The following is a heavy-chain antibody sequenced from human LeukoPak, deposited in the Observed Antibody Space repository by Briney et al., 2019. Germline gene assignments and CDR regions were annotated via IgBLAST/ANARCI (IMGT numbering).Heavy chain of an antibody. J-gene: IGHJ4*02. CDR3: ARGPPRTYYDFWSGYLRCDY. D-gene: IGHD3-3*01. CDR1: GFTFSSYS. CDR2: ISSSSYI. Sequence: GGSLRLSCAASGFTFSSYSMNWVRQAPGKGLEWVSSISSSSYIYYADSVKGRFTISRDNAKNSLYLQMNGLRAEDTAVYYCARGPPRTYYDFWSGYLRCDYWGQGTLVTVSS. V-gene: IGHV3-21*01.